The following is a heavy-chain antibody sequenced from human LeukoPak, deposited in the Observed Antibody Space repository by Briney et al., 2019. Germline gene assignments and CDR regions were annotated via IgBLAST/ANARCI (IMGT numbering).Heavy chain of an antibody. D-gene: IGHD3/OR15-3a*01. Sequence: SETLSLTCIVSGGSIRRSLYLWGWIRQPRGKGLEWIGSIHYTGTTHYYPSLKNRLPISVDTSKNQFSVHVNSVTAADTAVYYCGRYDFWTTQYMGVNWGQGTLFTVSS. CDR2: IHYTGTT. V-gene: IGHV4-39*01. CDR1: GGSIRRSLYL. J-gene: IGHJ4*02. CDR3: GRYDFWTTQYMGVN.